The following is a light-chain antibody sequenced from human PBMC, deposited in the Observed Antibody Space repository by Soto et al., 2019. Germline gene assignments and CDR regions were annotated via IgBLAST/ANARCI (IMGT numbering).Light chain of an antibody. CDR3: MQSTQLPPT. Sequence: DVVMTQTPLSLSVAPGQPASISGSSSQILLHITGETFLFWYLQKPGQSPQLLIYEVSTRVSGVPDRFSGSGSGTDFTLEISRVETDDVGIYYCMQSTQLPPTFGQGTRLEI. J-gene: IGKJ5*01. V-gene: IGKV2D-29*02. CDR1: QILLHITGETF. CDR2: EVS.